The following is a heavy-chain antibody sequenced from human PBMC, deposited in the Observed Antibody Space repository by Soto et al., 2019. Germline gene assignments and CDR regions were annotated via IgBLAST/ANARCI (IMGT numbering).Heavy chain of an antibody. CDR3: TRDVSSRYFDL. Sequence: QVQLVESGGGVVQPGRSLRLSCAASGFTFRNYGMHWVRQAPGKGLEWVAVIWYDGSNKYYADSVKGRFTISRDNSKSTPHLQMNSLRDEDTAVYYCTRDVSSRYFDLWGRGSLVTVSS. J-gene: IGHJ2*01. CDR1: GFTFRNYG. V-gene: IGHV3-33*01. CDR2: IWYDGSNK.